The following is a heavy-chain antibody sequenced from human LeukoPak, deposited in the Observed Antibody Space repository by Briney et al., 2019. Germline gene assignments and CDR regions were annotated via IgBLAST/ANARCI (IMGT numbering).Heavy chain of an antibody. D-gene: IGHD3-10*01. CDR2: ISSSGSGDNT. V-gene: IGHV3-23*01. CDR3: ARTYGSGSHPIDY. J-gene: IGHJ4*02. Sequence: PGGSLRLSCAASGVTLSTYAMSWARQAPGKGLEWVSGISSSGSGDNTYYADSVKGRCTISRDNSKNTLYLQMNSLRAEDTAVYYCARTYGSGSHPIDYWGQGTLVTVSS. CDR1: GVTLSTYA.